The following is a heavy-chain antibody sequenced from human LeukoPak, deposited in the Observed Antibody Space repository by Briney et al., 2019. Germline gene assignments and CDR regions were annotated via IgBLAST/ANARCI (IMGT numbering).Heavy chain of an antibody. CDR2: IYSSGST. Sequence: PSETLSLTCTVSGGSISSYYWSWIRQPPGKGLEWIGYIYSSGSTNYNPSLKSRVTMSVDTSKNQFSLKLSSVTAADTAIYYCARERLRVGNLDYWGQGTLVTVSS. CDR3: ARERLRVGNLDY. V-gene: IGHV4-59*01. D-gene: IGHD3-16*01. CDR1: GGSISSYY. J-gene: IGHJ4*02.